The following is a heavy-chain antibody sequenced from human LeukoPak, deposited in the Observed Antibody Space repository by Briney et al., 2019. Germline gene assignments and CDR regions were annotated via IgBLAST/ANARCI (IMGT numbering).Heavy chain of an antibody. CDR3: ARKKRADPGFDI. J-gene: IGHJ3*02. CDR1: GGSLSGYY. V-gene: IGHV4-59*01. CDR2: IYYSGTT. Sequence: SETLSFTCTVSGGSLSGYYWSWIRQPPGKGLEWIGYIYYSGTTNYNPSLKSRLTISVDTSKNQFSLKLTSVAAADTAVYYCARKKRADPGFDIWGQGTMVTVSS.